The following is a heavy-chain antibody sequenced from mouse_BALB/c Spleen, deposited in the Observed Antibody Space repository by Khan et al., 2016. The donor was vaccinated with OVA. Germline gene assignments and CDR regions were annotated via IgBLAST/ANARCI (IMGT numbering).Heavy chain of an antibody. CDR1: GYTFTTYW. CDR2: NNPSTGYT. CDR3: ARLGTTGGWFAY. J-gene: IGHJ3*01. V-gene: IGHV1-7*01. Sequence: QVQLQQSGAELAKPGASVKMSCKASGYTFTTYWMHWVKQRPGQGLEWIGYNNPSTGYTEYNQKFKDKATLTADKSSSTAYMQLSSLTSEDSAVXYCARLGTTGGWFAYWSQGTLVTVSA. D-gene: IGHD2-14*01.